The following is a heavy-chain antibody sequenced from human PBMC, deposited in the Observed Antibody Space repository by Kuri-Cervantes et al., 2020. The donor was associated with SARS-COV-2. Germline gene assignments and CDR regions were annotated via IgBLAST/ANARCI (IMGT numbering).Heavy chain of an antibody. D-gene: IGHD3-16*01. CDR3: ARDHGGALDS. V-gene: IGHV3-7*01. Sequence: ETLSLTCAASRFTFSSYWMAWVRQAPGKGLEWVANIRQDAGDKNCVDSVRGRFTISRDNAKNSLYLQMNSLGAEDTAVYYCARDHGGALDSWGQGTLVTVSS. CDR1: RFTFSSYW. CDR2: IRQDAGDK. J-gene: IGHJ4*02.